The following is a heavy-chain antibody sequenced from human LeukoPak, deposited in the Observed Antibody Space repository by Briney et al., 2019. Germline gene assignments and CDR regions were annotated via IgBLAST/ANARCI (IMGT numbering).Heavy chain of an antibody. CDR3: ARRPNYVWGSYRFDY. Sequence: SETLSLTCAVYGGSFSGYYWSWIRQPPGKGLEWIGEINHSGSTNYNPSLKSRVTISVDTSKNQFSLKLSSVTAADTAVYYCARRPNYVWGSYRFDYWGQGTLVTVSS. CDR2: INHSGST. V-gene: IGHV4-34*01. CDR1: GGSFSGYY. J-gene: IGHJ4*02. D-gene: IGHD3-16*02.